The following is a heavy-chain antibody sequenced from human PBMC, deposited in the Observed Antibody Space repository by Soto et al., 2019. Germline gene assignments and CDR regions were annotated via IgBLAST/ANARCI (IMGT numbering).Heavy chain of an antibody. Sequence: GGSLRLSCAASGFTFSSYGMHWVRQAPGKGLEWVAVISYDGSNKYYADSVKGRFTISRDNSKNTLYLQMNSLRAEETAVYYCAKDGANSGYDFIYPDYWGQGTLVTVSS. J-gene: IGHJ4*02. CDR3: AKDGANSGYDFIYPDY. D-gene: IGHD5-12*01. CDR1: GFTFSSYG. V-gene: IGHV3-30*18. CDR2: ISYDGSNK.